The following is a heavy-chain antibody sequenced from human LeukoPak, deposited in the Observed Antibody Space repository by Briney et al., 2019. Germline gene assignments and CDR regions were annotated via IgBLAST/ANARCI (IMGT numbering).Heavy chain of an antibody. CDR1: GGSISSSTYY. D-gene: IGHD6-6*01. CDR3: VRDRTRATRGSFDI. Sequence: SETLSLTCTVSGGSISSSTYYWGWIRQPPGKGLEWIGTIYYSGSTYYNPSLKSRVTVSADTSKNQFSLKLSSVTAADAAVYFCVRDRTRATRGSFDIWGQGKMVTVSS. J-gene: IGHJ3*02. V-gene: IGHV4-39*07. CDR2: IYYSGST.